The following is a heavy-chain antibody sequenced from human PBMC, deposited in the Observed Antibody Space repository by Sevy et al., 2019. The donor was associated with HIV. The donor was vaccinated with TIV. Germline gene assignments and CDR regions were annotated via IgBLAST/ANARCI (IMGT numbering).Heavy chain of an antibody. CDR3: ASLGIVLVTGYLDY. D-gene: IGHD1-26*01. Sequence: GGSLRLSCTASGFTFNNYAMTWVRQAPGKGLEWVSTISGSGSTTNYADSVKGHFTISRDNSKNTLYLKMNSLRAEDTAVYYCASLGIVLVTGYLDYWGQGTLVTVSS. CDR1: GFTFNNYA. V-gene: IGHV3-23*01. CDR2: ISGSGSTT. J-gene: IGHJ4*02.